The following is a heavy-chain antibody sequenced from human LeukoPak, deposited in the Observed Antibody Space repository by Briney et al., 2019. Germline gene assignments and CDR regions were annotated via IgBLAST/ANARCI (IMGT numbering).Heavy chain of an antibody. J-gene: IGHJ6*02. CDR3: ARGQGDWHYYGMDV. V-gene: IGHV3-11*01. CDR2: ISSSGSVT. D-gene: IGHD3-9*01. CDR1: GFVFSDYY. Sequence: GRSLRLSCAASGFVFSDYYMSWSRQAPGKGLEWISYISSSGSVTYYADSVQGRFTISRDNVKNSVFLEMNSLRVDDAAVYYCARGQGDWHYYGMDVWGQGTTVIVS.